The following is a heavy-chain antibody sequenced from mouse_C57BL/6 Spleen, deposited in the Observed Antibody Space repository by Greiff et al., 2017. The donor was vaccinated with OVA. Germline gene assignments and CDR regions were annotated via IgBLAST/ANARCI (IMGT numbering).Heavy chain of an antibody. J-gene: IGHJ2*01. V-gene: IGHV1-19*01. D-gene: IGHD3-3*01. CDR1: GYTFTDYY. CDR3: ARGGDVGRYFDY. Sequence: VQLQQSGPVLVKPGASVKMSCKASGYTFTDYYMNWVKQSPGKSLEWIGVINPYNGGTSYNQKFKGKATLTVDKSSSTAYMELNSLTSEDSAVYYGARGGDVGRYFDYWGQGTTLTVSS. CDR2: INPYNGGT.